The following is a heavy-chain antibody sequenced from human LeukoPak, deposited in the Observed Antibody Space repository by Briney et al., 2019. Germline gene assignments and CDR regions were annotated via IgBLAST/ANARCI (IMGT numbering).Heavy chain of an antibody. CDR2: ISSGGRYI. Sequence: GGSLRLSCAASGFTFSTYSMTWVRQAPGRGLEWVSSISSGGRYIYYADSLKGRFTISRDNAKNSLYLQMNSLRAEDTAVYYCARSAHYSNPHGFDYWGQGTLVTVSS. CDR3: ARSAHYSNPHGFDY. D-gene: IGHD2-2*01. V-gene: IGHV3-21*01. CDR1: GFTFSTYS. J-gene: IGHJ4*02.